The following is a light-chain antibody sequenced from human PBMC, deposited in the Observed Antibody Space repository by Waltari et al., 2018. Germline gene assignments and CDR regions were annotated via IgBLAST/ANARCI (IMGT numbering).Light chain of an antibody. CDR1: VLLRADKWGF. CDR3: HQYFKTPWT. J-gene: IGKJ1*01. CDR2: GAS. V-gene: IGKV4-1*01. Sequence: VLLRADKWGFVEWIRERRGRHPRWPSYGASSRYCGVPARFSASGAGTNCAHTISSLQAEDVAVYYCHQYFKTPWTFGRGTQVEIK.